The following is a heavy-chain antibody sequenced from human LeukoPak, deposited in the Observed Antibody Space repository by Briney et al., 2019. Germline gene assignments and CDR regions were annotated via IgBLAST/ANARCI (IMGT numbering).Heavy chain of an antibody. Sequence: GGSLRLSCAASGFTFSSYSMNWVRQAPGKGLEWVSSISSSSSYIYYADSVKGRFTISRDNAKNSLYLQMNSLRAEGTAVYYCARDGSLDYAMNFDYWGQGTLVTVSS. CDR3: ARDGSLDYAMNFDY. CDR2: ISSSSSYI. J-gene: IGHJ4*02. CDR1: GFTFSSYS. D-gene: IGHD4-17*01. V-gene: IGHV3-21*01.